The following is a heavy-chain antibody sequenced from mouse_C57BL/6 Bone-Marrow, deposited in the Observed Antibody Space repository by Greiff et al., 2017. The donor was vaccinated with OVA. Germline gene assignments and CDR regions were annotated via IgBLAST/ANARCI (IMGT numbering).Heavy chain of an antibody. CDR1: GYAFTNYL. CDR2: INPGSGGT. CDR3: ARRGSSFLDY. D-gene: IGHD1-1*01. V-gene: IGHV1-54*01. Sequence: VQLQQSGAELVRPGTSVKVSCKASGYAFTNYLIEWVKQRPGQGLEWIGVINPGSGGTNYNEKFKGKATLTADKSSSTAYMQLSSLTSEDSAVYFCARRGSSFLDYWGQGTTLTVSS. J-gene: IGHJ2*01.